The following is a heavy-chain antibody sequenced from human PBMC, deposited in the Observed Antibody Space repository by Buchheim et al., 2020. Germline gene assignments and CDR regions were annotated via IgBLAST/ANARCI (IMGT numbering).Heavy chain of an antibody. D-gene: IGHD5-12*01. CDR2: IKRKSDGGTI. CDR1: GFNFYDAW. Sequence: EVQLVESGGGLVKPGGSLRLSCAASGFNFYDAWMNWVRQAPGKGLEWVGRIKRKSDGGTIDYAAPVKGIFTISRDDSKTMLYLEMNSLKTEDTAIYYCITELVGHSGYDWVNWGQGTL. CDR3: ITELVGHSGYDWVN. J-gene: IGHJ1*01. V-gene: IGHV3-15*07.